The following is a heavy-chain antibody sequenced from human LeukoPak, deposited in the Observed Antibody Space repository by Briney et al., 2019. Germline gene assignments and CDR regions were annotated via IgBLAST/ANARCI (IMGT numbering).Heavy chain of an antibody. CDR1: GGSISSYY. Sequence: SETLSLTCTVSGGSISSYYWSWIRQPAGKGLEWIGRIYTSGSTNYNPSLKSRVTMSVDTSKNQFSLKLSSVTAADTAVYYCAGGPVYSGYVDYWGQGTLVTVSS. J-gene: IGHJ4*02. V-gene: IGHV4-4*07. CDR3: AGGPVYSGYVDY. D-gene: IGHD5-12*01. CDR2: IYTSGST.